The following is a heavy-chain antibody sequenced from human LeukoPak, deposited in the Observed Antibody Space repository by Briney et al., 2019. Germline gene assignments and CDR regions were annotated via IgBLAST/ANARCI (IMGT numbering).Heavy chain of an antibody. CDR1: GGSISSYY. Sequence: SETLSLTCTVSGGSISSYYWSWIRQPPGKGLEWIGYVYYSGSTNYNPSLKSRVTISVDTSKNQFSLKLSSVTAAGTAVYYCARRFVGYDSSWGASDIWGQGTMVTVSS. CDR3: ARRFVGYDSSWGASDI. CDR2: VYYSGST. V-gene: IGHV4-59*08. J-gene: IGHJ3*02. D-gene: IGHD6-13*01.